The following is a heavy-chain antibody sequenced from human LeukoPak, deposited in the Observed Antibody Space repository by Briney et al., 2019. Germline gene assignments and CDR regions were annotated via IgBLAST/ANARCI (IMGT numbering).Heavy chain of an antibody. D-gene: IGHD2/OR15-2a*01. V-gene: IGHV4-59*01. Sequence: SETLSLTCTVSGGSISSYYWSWVRQPAGKGLEWIGYIYYSGSTNYNPSLKSRVTISVDTSKNQFSLKLSSVTAADTAVYYCARVLSIVTRAFDIWGQGTMVTVSS. CDR2: IYYSGST. J-gene: IGHJ3*02. CDR3: ARVLSIVTRAFDI. CDR1: GGSISSYY.